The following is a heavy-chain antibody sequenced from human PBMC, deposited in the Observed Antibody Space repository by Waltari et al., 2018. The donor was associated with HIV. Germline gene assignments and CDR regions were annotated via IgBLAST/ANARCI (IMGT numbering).Heavy chain of an antibody. Sequence: QVQLQQWGAGLLKPSETLSLTCAVYGGSFSGYYWSWLRQPPGKGLEWIGEINHSGSTNYNPSLKSRVTISVDTSKNQFSLKLSSVTAADTAVYYCARVDTAMVTPNYFDYWGQGTLVTVSS. CDR1: GGSFSGYY. CDR2: INHSGST. J-gene: IGHJ4*02. V-gene: IGHV4-34*01. D-gene: IGHD5-18*01. CDR3: ARVDTAMVTPNYFDY.